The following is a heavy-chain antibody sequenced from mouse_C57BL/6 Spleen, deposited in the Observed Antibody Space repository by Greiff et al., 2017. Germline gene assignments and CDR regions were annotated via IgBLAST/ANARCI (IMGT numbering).Heavy chain of an antibody. CDR3: ARSYYSNYRFAY. Sequence: VQLQQPGAELVKPGASVKLSCKASGYTFTSYWMHWVKQRPGRGLEWIGRIDPNSGGTKYNEKFKSKATLTVDKPSSAAYMQLSSLTSEDSAVYDCARSYYSNYRFAYWGQGTLVTVSA. CDR1: GYTFTSYW. CDR2: IDPNSGGT. D-gene: IGHD2-5*01. J-gene: IGHJ3*01. V-gene: IGHV1-72*01.